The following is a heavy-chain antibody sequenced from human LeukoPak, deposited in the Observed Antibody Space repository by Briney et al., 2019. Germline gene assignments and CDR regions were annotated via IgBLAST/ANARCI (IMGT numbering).Heavy chain of an antibody. D-gene: IGHD4-23*01. CDR3: ARGFGGAT. J-gene: IGHJ5*02. CDR1: GYTFTAYY. CDR2: INPNSGGT. V-gene: IGHV1-2*02. Sequence: ASVTVSCMASGYTFTAYYLHWVRQAPGQGLEWMGWINPNSGGTSYAKKFQGRVSMTRDTSISTVYMELSSLRSDDTAVYYCARGFGGATWGKGTLVTVSS.